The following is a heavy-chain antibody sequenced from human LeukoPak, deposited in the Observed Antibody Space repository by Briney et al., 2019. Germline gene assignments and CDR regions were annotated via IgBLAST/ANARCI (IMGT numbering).Heavy chain of an antibody. CDR1: GGSFSGYY. Sequence: SETLSLTCAVYGGSFSGYYWSWIRQPPGKGLEWIGEINHSGITNYNPSLKSRVTISVDTSKNQFSLKLSSVTAADTAVYYCARAFGELHPTDYWGQGTLVTVSS. D-gene: IGHD3-10*01. CDR3: ARAFGELHPTDY. J-gene: IGHJ4*02. V-gene: IGHV4-34*01. CDR2: INHSGIT.